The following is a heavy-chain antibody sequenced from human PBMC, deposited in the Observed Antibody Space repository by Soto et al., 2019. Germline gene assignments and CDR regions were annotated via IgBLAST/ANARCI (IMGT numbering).Heavy chain of an antibody. V-gene: IGHV4-30-4*01. D-gene: IGHD2-8*01. CDR2: ISHSETT. CDR3: AGFGVGDRDDK. CDR1: GSYITSGDYH. J-gene: IGHJ4*02. Sequence: QVWLQESGPGLVKASQTLSLTCPVSGSYITSGDYHWTWIRQAPGKGLEWIGYISHSETTYYSPALKNRIIISSDFSMNQFSLRLNSVTAADTAVYFCAGFGVGDRDDKWGQGTLVTVSS.